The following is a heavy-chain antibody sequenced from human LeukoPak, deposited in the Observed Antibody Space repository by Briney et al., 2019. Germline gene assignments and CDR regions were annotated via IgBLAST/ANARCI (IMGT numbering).Heavy chain of an antibody. Sequence: ASVKVSCKASGYTFTSYAMNWVRQAPGQGLEWMGIINPSGGGTNYAQKFQGRVTMTRDTSTSTVYMELSSLRSQDTAVYYCARDFRASVVGEFDYWGQGTLVTVSS. CDR1: GYTFTSYA. J-gene: IGHJ4*02. CDR2: INPSGGGT. V-gene: IGHV1-46*01. D-gene: IGHD3-10*01. CDR3: ARDFRASVVGEFDY.